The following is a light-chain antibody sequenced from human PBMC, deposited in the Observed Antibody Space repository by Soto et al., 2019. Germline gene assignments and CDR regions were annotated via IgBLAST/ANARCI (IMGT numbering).Light chain of an antibody. CDR3: QRYDSLRT. V-gene: IGKV3-20*01. CDR2: GAS. J-gene: IGKJ1*01. Sequence: EIVLTQSPGTLSLSPGERATLSCRASQSVRSNFLAWYQQKPGQAPRLLIYGASNRATGIPDRFSGSGSGTDFTLTITRLEAEDFAMYCCQRYDSLRTFGQGTKVDIK. CDR1: QSVRSNF.